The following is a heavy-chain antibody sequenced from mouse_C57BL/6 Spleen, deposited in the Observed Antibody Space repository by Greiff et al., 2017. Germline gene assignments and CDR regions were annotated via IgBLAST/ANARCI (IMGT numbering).Heavy chain of an antibody. J-gene: IGHJ2*01. CDR3: ARLGNSLYFDY. V-gene: IGHV1-69*01. Sequence: QVQLKQPGAELVMPGASVKLSCKASGYTFTSYWMHWVKQRPGQGLEWIGEIDPSDSYTNYNQKFKGKSTLTVDKSSSTSYMQLRSLTSEDSAVYYCARLGNSLYFDYWGQGTTLTVSS. D-gene: IGHD2-1*01. CDR2: IDPSDSYT. CDR1: GYTFTSYW.